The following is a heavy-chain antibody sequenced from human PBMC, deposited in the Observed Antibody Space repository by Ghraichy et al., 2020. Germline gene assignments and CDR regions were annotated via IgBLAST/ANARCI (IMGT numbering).Heavy chain of an antibody. Sequence: GESLNISCAASGFTFSSYSMNWVRQAPGKGLEWVSSISSSSSYIYYADSVKGRFTISRDNAKNSLYLQMNSLRAEDTAVYYCARDGRRDDFWSGYWNEDYWGQGTLVTVSS. D-gene: IGHD3-3*01. J-gene: IGHJ4*02. V-gene: IGHV3-21*01. CDR1: GFTFSSYS. CDR2: ISSSSSYI. CDR3: ARDGRRDDFWSGYWNEDY.